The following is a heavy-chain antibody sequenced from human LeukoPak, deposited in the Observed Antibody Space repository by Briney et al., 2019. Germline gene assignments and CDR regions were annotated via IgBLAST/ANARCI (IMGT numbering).Heavy chain of an antibody. CDR3: ARGLSVSTGTTGFYYFDY. V-gene: IGHV3-7*01. CDR1: GFTFSSYW. J-gene: IGHJ4*02. Sequence: GGSLRLSCAASGFTFSSYWMSWVRQAPGKGLEWVANIKEDGSEKHYVDSVKGRFIISRDNAKNSLYLQMNSLRAEDTAVYYCARGLSVSTGTTGFYYFDYWGQGTLVTVSS. D-gene: IGHD1-1*01. CDR2: IKEDGSEK.